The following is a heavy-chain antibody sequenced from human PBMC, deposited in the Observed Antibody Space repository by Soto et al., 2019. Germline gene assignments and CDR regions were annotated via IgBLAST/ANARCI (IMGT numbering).Heavy chain of an antibody. D-gene: IGHD6-13*01. Sequence: WEALPRACEGSGYSFTSYWSSWVRQMPGKGLEWMGRIDPSDSYTNYSPSFQGHVTISADKSISTAYLQWSSLKASDTAMYYCAREMERKWQQKVLGYWGQRTPGTVA. CDR2: IDPSDSYT. CDR1: GYSFTSYW. CDR3: AREMERKWQQKVLGY. J-gene: IGHJ4*02. V-gene: IGHV5-10-1*01.